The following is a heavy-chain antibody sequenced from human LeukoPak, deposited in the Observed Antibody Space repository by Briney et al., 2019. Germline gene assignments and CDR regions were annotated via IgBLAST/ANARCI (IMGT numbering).Heavy chain of an antibody. CDR1: GFTFSSYA. D-gene: IGHD3-10*01. J-gene: IGHJ6*04. CDR3: AKARLPGYYGSGSA. CDR2: ISGSGGST. V-gene: IGHV3-23*01. Sequence: GGSLRLSCAASGFTFSSYAMSWVRQAPGKGLEWVSAISGSGGSTYYADSVKGRFTISRDNSKNTLYLQMNSLRAEDTAVYYCAKARLPGYYGSGSAWGKGTTVTVSS.